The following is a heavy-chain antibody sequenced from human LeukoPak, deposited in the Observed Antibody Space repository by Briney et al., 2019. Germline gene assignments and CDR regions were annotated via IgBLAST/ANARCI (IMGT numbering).Heavy chain of an antibody. J-gene: IGHJ4*02. CDR3: ATDPHTGYSSSWYEGDVY. D-gene: IGHD6-13*01. CDR1: GYTLTELS. CDR2: FDPEDGET. V-gene: IGHV1-24*01. Sequence: EASVKVSCKVSGYTLTELSMHWVRQAPGKGLEWMGGFDPEDGETIYAQKFQGRVTMTEDTSTDTAYMELSSLRSEDTAVYYCATDPHTGYSSSWYEGDVYWGQGTLVTVSS.